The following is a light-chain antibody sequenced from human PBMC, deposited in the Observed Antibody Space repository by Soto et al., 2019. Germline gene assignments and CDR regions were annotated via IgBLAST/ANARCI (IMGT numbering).Light chain of an antibody. Sequence: SYELTQPPSVSVAPGQTATISCGGNNVGSKVVHWYKQKPGQAPVLVVYDVTYRPSGIPARFSGSNSGNTATLTISKVEAGDEADYYCQVWHIGSYRVFGGGTKLT. CDR1: NVGSKV. CDR3: QVWHIGSYRV. J-gene: IGLJ3*02. V-gene: IGLV3-21*02. CDR2: DVT.